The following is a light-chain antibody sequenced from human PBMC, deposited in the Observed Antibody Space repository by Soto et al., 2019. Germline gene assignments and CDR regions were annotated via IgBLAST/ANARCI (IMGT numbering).Light chain of an antibody. CDR3: CSYAGSSTYV. J-gene: IGLJ1*01. CDR2: EAS. CDR1: SSDVGSYNL. V-gene: IGLV2-23*01. Sequence: QSALTQHASVSGSPGQSSTISCTGTSSDVGSYNLVSWYQQHPGQAPKLMIYEASKRPSGVSNRFSGSKSGNTASLTISGLQAEDEADYYCCSYAGSSTYVLGTGTKLTVL.